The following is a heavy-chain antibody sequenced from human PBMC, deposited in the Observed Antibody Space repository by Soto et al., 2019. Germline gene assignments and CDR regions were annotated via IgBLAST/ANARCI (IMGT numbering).Heavy chain of an antibody. CDR2: IYYSGST. V-gene: IGHV4-59*01. J-gene: IGHJ5*02. CDR3: AVGGRFGELPHHNWFDP. Sequence: QVQLQESGPGLVKPSETLSLTCTVSGGSISSYYWSWIRQPPGKGLEWIGYIYYSGSTNYNPSLKSRVTISVDTSKNQFSLKLSSVTAADTAVYYCAVGGRFGELPHHNWFDPWGQGTLVTVSS. CDR1: GGSISSYY. D-gene: IGHD3-10*01.